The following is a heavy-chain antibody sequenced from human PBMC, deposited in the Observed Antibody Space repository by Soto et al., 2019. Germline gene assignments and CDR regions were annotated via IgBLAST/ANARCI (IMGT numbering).Heavy chain of an antibody. J-gene: IGHJ4*02. CDR2: IYTSGST. CDR1: GGSISSYY. V-gene: IGHV4-4*07. Sequence: QVQLQESGPGLVKPSETLSLTCTVSGGSISSYYWSWIRQPAGKGLEWIGRIYTSGSTNYNPSLKSRVTMSLDTSKNQFSLKLSSVTAADTAVYYCARDRADYGDYVFVYWGQGTLVTVSS. D-gene: IGHD4-17*01. CDR3: ARDRADYGDYVFVY.